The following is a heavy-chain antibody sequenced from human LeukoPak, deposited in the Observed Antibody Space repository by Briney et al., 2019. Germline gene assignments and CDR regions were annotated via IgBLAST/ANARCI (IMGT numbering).Heavy chain of an antibody. CDR3: AKGRGADTSYGMNV. V-gene: IGHV3-9*01. Sequence: GGSLRLSCAASGFKFDDYAMHWVRQAPGKGLEWVSSIPWTNAGEAYADSVKGRCTISRDNAKNSVYLELKSLRAEDTALYYCAKGRGADTSYGMNVWGQGTTVTVSS. CDR1: GFKFDDYA. D-gene: IGHD3-16*01. CDR2: IPWTNAGE. J-gene: IGHJ6*02.